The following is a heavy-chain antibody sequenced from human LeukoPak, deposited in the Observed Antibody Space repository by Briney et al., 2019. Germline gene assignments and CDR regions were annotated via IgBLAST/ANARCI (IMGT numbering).Heavy chain of an antibody. J-gene: IGHJ4*02. CDR3: AKDLTTLTSFFDY. D-gene: IGHD4-17*01. Sequence: GGSLRLSCAASGFTFSSYAMSWVRQAPGKGLEWVSAISDSGGSTYYADSVKGRFTISRDNPKNTLYLQMNSLRAEDTAVYYCAKDLTTLTSFFDYWGQGTLVNVSS. CDR1: GFTFSSYA. V-gene: IGHV3-23*01. CDR2: ISDSGGST.